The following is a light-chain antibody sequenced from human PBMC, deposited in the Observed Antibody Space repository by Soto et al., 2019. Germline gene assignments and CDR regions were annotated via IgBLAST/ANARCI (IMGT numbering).Light chain of an antibody. CDR2: AAS. V-gene: IGKV1-9*01. CDR1: QGISSY. Sequence: DIQLTQSPSFLSASVGDRVTITCRASQGISSYLAWYQQKPGKAPKLLIYAASTLQSGVPSRFSGSGSATEFTLTISSQQPEDFATYYCQQLNSYLLFGGGTKVEIK. J-gene: IGKJ4*01. CDR3: QQLNSYLL.